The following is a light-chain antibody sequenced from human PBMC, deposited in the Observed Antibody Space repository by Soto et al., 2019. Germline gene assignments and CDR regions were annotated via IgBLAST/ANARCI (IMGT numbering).Light chain of an antibody. CDR2: GAS. J-gene: IGKJ1*01. Sequence: EIVMTQSPATLSVSPGERATLSCRASQSVSSNLAWYQQEPGQAPRLLIYGASTRATGIPARFSGSGSGTEFTLTISSLQSEDFATYYCQHYNSYSEAFGQGTKVELK. CDR1: QSVSSN. CDR3: QHYNSYSEA. V-gene: IGKV3-15*01.